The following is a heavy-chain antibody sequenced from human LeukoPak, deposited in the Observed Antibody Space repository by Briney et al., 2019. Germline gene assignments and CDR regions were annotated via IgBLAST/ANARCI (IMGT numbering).Heavy chain of an antibody. D-gene: IGHD2-2*01. CDR1: GGSISSSSYY. CDR3: ASPTPRSRYQLLRGEPGYFDY. CDR2: IYYSGST. J-gene: IGHJ4*02. V-gene: IGHV4-39*01. Sequence: PSETLSLTCTVSGGSISSSSYYWGWIRRPPGQGLNWIGGIYYSGSTYYNPSLKSRVTISVDTSKNQFSLKLSSVTAADTAVYYCASPTPRSRYQLLRGEPGYFDYWGQGTLVTVSS.